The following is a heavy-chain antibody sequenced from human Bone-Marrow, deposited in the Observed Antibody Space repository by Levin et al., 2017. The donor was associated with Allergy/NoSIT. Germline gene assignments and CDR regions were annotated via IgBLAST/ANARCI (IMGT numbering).Heavy chain of an antibody. Sequence: PGGSLRLSCAASGFTFSSYAMSWVRQAPGKGLEWVSAISGSGGSTYYADSVKGRFTISRDNSKNTLYLQMNSLRAEDTAVYYCAKDQNQHYYYYYGMDVWGQGTTVTVSS. CDR1: GFTFSSYA. CDR3: AKDQNQHYYYYYGMDV. CDR2: ISGSGGST. J-gene: IGHJ6*02. V-gene: IGHV3-23*01. D-gene: IGHD1-14*01.